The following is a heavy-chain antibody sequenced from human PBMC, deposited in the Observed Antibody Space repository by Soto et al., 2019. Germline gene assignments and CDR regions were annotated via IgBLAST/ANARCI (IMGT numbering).Heavy chain of an antibody. CDR1: GFTVSNNY. D-gene: IGHD2-15*01. CDR3: AREGGGVYCSGGSCYGRYFDF. CDR2: IYSGGST. Sequence: GGSLRLSCAASGFTVSNNYMSWVRQAPGKGLECVSIIYSGGSTYYADSVQGRFTISRDNSKNTLFLQMSSLRAEDTAVYYCAREGGGVYCSGGSCYGRYFDFWGQGTRVTVSS. J-gene: IGHJ4*02. V-gene: IGHV3-53*01.